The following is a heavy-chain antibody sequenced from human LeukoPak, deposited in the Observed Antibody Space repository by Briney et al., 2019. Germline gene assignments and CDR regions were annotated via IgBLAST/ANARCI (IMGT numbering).Heavy chain of an antibody. CDR1: GGSISSSRYY. V-gene: IGHV4-39*07. CDR2: IYYSGST. J-gene: IGHJ4*02. CDR3: AREGGPYRPLDY. Sequence: PSETLSLTCTVSGGSISSSRYYWGWIRQPPGKGLEWIGNIYYSGSTYYNPSLNSRVAISVDKSENHISLKLTSVTAADTAVYYCAREGGPYRPLDYSGQGTLVTVAS.